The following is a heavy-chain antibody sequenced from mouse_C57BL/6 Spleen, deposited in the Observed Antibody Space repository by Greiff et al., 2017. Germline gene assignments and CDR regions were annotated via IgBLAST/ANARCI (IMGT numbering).Heavy chain of an antibody. V-gene: IGHV1-64*01. CDR1: GYTFTSYW. CDR2: IHPNSGST. Sequence: VQLQQPGAELVKPGASVKLSCKASGYTFTSYWMHWVKQRPGQGLEWIGMIHPNSGSTNYNEKVKSKATLTVDKSSSTAYMQLSSLTSEDAAVDYCAKGASMDYWGQGTSVTVSS. CDR3: AKGASMDY. J-gene: IGHJ4*01.